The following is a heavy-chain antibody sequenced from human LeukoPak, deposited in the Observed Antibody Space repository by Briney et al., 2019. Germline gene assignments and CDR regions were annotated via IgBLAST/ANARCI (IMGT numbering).Heavy chain of an antibody. J-gene: IGHJ6*03. Sequence: ASVKVSCKASGGTFSSYAISWVRQAPGQGLEWMGGIIPIFGTANYAQKFQGRVTITTDESTSTAYRELSSLRSDDTAVYYCAAYYDFWSGYYTQGYYYYYMDVWGKGTTVTVSS. CDR2: IIPIFGTA. V-gene: IGHV1-69*05. D-gene: IGHD3-3*01. CDR1: GGTFSSYA. CDR3: AAYYDFWSGYYTQGYYYYYMDV.